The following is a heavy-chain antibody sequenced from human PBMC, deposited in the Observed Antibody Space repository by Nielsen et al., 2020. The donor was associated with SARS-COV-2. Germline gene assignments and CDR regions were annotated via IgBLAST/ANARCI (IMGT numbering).Heavy chain of an antibody. Sequence: GESLKISCAASGFTFSSYSMNWVRQAPGKGLEWVSSISSSSYIYYADSVKGRFTISRDNAKNSLYLQMNSLRAEDTAVYYCARDPDYDILTGWGSYGMDVWGQGTTVTVSS. CDR3: ARDPDYDILTGWGSYGMDV. CDR2: ISSSSYI. J-gene: IGHJ6*02. D-gene: IGHD3-9*01. CDR1: GFTFSSYS. V-gene: IGHV3-21*01.